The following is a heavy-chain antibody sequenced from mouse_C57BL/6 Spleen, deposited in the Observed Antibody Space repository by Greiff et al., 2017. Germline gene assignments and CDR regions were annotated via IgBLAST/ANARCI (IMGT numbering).Heavy chain of an antibody. D-gene: IGHD2-5*01. CDR2: ISVGGSYP. V-gene: IGHV5-4*01. CDR3: ARDPYSNYRFAY. CDR1: GFTFSSYA. J-gene: IGHJ3*01. Sequence: EVQVVESGGGLVKPGGSLKLSCAASGFTFSSYAMSWVRQTPEKRLEWVATISVGGSYPYYPDNVKGRFPISRDNAKNNLYLQMSHLKSEDTAMYDCARDPYSNYRFAYWGQGTLVTVSA.